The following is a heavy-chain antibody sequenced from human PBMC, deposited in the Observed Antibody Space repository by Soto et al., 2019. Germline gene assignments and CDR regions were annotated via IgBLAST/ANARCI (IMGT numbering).Heavy chain of an antibody. CDR3: ARCYCSVGSFYTCWHFDL. J-gene: IGHJ2*01. Sequence: QVQLVQSGAEVKEPGASVKLSCQASGYTFMNYAISWVRQAPGQGLEWMGWISPSTGNTDQAQNFQGRVTMTLDTSTNTAGMGLRTLRSHDSAVFYCARCYCSVGSFYTCWHFDLWGRGTLVTVSS. CDR2: ISPSTGNT. V-gene: IGHV1-18*01. D-gene: IGHD2-15*01. CDR1: GYTFMNYA.